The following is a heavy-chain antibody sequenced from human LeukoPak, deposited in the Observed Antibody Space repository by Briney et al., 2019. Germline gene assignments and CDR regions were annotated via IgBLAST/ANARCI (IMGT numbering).Heavy chain of an antibody. V-gene: IGHV4-39*01. D-gene: IGHD5-24*01. CDR3: ARLPQEIYFDY. CDR1: GGSISSSSYY. Sequence: SETLSLTCTVSGGSISSSSYYWGWIRQPPGKGLEWIGSIYYSGSTYYNPSLKSRVTISVDTSKNQFSLKLSSVTAADTAVYYCARLPQEIYFDYWGQGTLVTVSS. CDR2: IYYSGST. J-gene: IGHJ4*02.